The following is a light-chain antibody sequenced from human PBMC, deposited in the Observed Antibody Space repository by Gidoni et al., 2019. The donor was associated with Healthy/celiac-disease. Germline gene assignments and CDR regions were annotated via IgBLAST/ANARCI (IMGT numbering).Light chain of an antibody. V-gene: IGKV3-20*01. J-gene: IGKJ2*01. CDR2: GAS. Sequence: EIVLTQSPGTLSLSPGERATLSCRASQSVSSSYLAWYQQKPGQAPRLLIYGASSRATGIPDRFSGSGSGTDFTLTLSRVEPEDFVVYYCQQYGSSPPYNFGQGTKLEIK. CDR1: QSVSSSY. CDR3: QQYGSSPPYN.